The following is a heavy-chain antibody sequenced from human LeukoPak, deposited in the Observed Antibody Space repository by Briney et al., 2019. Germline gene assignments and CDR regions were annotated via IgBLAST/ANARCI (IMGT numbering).Heavy chain of an antibody. CDR2: IRYDGSNK. Sequence: PGGSLRLSCAASGFTFSSYGMHWVRQAPGKGLEWVAFIRYDGSNKYYADSVKGRFTISRDNSKNTLYLQMNSLRAEDTAVYYCVRDPPEREELFDYWGQGTLVTVSS. CDR3: VRDPPEREELFDY. V-gene: IGHV3-30*02. J-gene: IGHJ4*02. D-gene: IGHD1-26*01. CDR1: GFTFSSYG.